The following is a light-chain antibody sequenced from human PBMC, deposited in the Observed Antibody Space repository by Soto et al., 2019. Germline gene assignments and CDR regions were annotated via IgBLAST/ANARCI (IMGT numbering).Light chain of an antibody. V-gene: IGLV1-44*01. Sequence: QSVLPQPHSASGTPGQRVTISCSGSSSNIGTNTVNWYYQLPGTAPKLLIYRNNQRPSGIPDRFSGSKSGTSASLAISGLQSEDEGDYYCAAWDDSLKGVVFCGGTQLTVL. CDR1: SSNIGTNT. CDR2: RNN. J-gene: IGLJ2*01. CDR3: AAWDDSLKGVV.